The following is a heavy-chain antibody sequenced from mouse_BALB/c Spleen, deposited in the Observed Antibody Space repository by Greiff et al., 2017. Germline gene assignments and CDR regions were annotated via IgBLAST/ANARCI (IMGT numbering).Heavy chain of an antibody. Sequence: EVKLVESGGGLVKPGGSLKLSCAASGFAFSSYDMSWVRQTPEKRLEWVAYISSGGGSTYYPDTVKGRFTISRDNAKNTLYLQMSSLKSEDTAMYYCARRELGLFAYWGQGTLVTVSA. D-gene: IGHD4-1*01. CDR3: ARRELGLFAY. CDR2: ISSGGGST. CDR1: GFAFSSYD. V-gene: IGHV5-12-1*01. J-gene: IGHJ3*01.